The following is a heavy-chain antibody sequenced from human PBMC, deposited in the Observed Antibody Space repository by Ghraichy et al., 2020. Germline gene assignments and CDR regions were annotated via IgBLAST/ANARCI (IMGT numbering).Heavy chain of an antibody. V-gene: IGHV4-61*01. J-gene: IGHJ5*02. D-gene: IGHD2-21*01. CDR1: GGSVSSGSYY. CDR3: ARLVRQERWFDP. Sequence: SETLSLTCTVSGGSVSSGSYYWSWIRQPPGKGLEWIGYIYYSGSTNYNPSLKSRVTISVDTSKNQFSLKLSSVTAADTAVYYCARLVRQERWFDPWGQGTLVTVSS. CDR2: IYYSGST.